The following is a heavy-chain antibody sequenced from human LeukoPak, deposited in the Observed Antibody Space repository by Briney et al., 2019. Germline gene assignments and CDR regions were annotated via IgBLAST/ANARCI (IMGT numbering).Heavy chain of an antibody. Sequence: PGGSLRLSCAASGFTFSTYAMNWVRQAPGKGLEWVSSISSSSSYIYYADSVKGRFTISRDNAKNSLYLQMNSLRAEDTAVYYCARVLMGLGMDVWGQGTTVTVSS. V-gene: IGHV3-21*01. CDR2: ISSSSSYI. J-gene: IGHJ6*02. CDR1: GFTFSTYA. CDR3: ARVLMGLGMDV. D-gene: IGHD2-8*01.